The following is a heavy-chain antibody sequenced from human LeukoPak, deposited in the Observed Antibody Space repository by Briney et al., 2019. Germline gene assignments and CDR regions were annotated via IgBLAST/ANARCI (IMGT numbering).Heavy chain of an antibody. CDR2: ISSSSSYI. J-gene: IGHJ4*02. D-gene: IGHD5-12*01. Sequence: GGSLRLSCAASGFTFSSYSMNWVRQAPGKGLEWVSSISSSSSYIYYADSVKGRFTISRDNAKNSLYLQMNSLRAEDTAVCYCARDQVYSGYDFFDYWGQGTLVTVSS. CDR1: GFTFSSYS. CDR3: ARDQVYSGYDFFDY. V-gene: IGHV3-21*01.